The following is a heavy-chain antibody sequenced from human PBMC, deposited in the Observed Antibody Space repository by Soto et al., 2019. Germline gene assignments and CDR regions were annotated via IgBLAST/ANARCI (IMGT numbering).Heavy chain of an antibody. CDR1: GGSISSSSYY. J-gene: IGHJ4*02. CDR2: IYYSGST. Sequence: SETLSLTCTVSGGSISSSSYYWGWIRQPPGKGLEWIGSIYYSGSTYYNPSLKSRVTISVDTSKNQFSLKLSSVTAADTAVYYCARLFHDYGDYGFDYWGQGTLVTVSS. V-gene: IGHV4-39*01. D-gene: IGHD4-17*01. CDR3: ARLFHDYGDYGFDY.